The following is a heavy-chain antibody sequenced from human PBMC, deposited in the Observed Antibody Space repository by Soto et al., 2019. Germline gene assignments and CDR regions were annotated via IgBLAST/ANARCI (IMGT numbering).Heavy chain of an antibody. CDR1: GGTFSSYT. CDR3: AREVSYYDILTGYGGDWFDP. D-gene: IGHD3-9*01. J-gene: IGHJ5*02. CDR2: IIPILGIA. Sequence: QVQLVQSGAEVKKPGSSVKVSCKASGGTFSSYTISWVRQAPGQGLEWMGRIIPILGIANYAQKFQGRVTITADKSTSIAYMELSSLRSEDRAVYYCAREVSYYDILTGYGGDWFDPWGQGTLVTVSS. V-gene: IGHV1-69*08.